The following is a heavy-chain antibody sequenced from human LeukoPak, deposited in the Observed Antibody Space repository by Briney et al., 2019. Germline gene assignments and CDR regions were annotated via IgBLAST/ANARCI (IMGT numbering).Heavy chain of an antibody. Sequence: ASVKVSCKASGGTFSSYAISWVRQAPGQGLEWMGGIIPIFGTANYAQKFQGRVTITTDESTSTAYMELSSLRSEDTAVYYCARGGGGDFWSGSAFDIWGQGTMVTVSS. V-gene: IGHV1-69*05. CDR3: ARGGGGDFWSGSAFDI. J-gene: IGHJ3*02. CDR1: GGTFSSYA. CDR2: IIPIFGTA. D-gene: IGHD3-3*01.